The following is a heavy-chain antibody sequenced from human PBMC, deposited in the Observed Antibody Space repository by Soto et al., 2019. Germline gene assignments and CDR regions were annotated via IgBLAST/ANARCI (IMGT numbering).Heavy chain of an antibody. V-gene: IGHV3-7*01. Sequence: EVQLVESGGGLVQPGGSLRLSCEASGSTFGIHWMTWVRQAPGKALEWVANIKEDGSEKYYVDSVKGRFTISRDNAKNSLFLQMNNLRTEDTAVYYCVRPKHRKFDSWGQGTLVTVSS. J-gene: IGHJ4*02. CDR2: IKEDGSEK. CDR3: VRPKHRKFDS. CDR1: GSTFGIHW.